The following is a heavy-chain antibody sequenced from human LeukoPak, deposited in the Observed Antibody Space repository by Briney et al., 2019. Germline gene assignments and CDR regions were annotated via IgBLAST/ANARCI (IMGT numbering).Heavy chain of an antibody. D-gene: IGHD6-19*01. CDR1: GGSISDYY. Sequence: SETLSLTCTVSGGSISDYYWSWIRQSPGGGLEWIGYIYYSGTTTYNPSLKSRVTISVDTSKNQCSLKLSSVPAADTAVYFCSRAVAGSVGWFDPWGQGTLVTVSS. CDR2: IYYSGTT. V-gene: IGHV4-59*01. J-gene: IGHJ5*02. CDR3: SRAVAGSVGWFDP.